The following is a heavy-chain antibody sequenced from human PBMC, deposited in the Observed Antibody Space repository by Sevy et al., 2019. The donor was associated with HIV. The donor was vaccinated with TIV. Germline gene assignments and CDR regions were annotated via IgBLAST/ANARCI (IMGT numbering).Heavy chain of an antibody. V-gene: IGHV3-30*18. CDR1: GFTFSSYG. CDR2: ISYDGSNK. Sequence: GGSLRLSCAASGFTFSSYGMHWVRQAPGKGLEWVAVISYDGSNKYYADSVKGRFTISRENSKNTLYLQMNSLRAEDTAVYYCAKAFTTVTTDPYFDYWGQGTLVTVSS. J-gene: IGHJ4*02. D-gene: IGHD4-17*01. CDR3: AKAFTTVTTDPYFDY.